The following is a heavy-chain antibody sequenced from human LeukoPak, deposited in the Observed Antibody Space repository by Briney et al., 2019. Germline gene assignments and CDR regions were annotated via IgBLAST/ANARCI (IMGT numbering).Heavy chain of an antibody. J-gene: IGHJ4*02. Sequence: GASVKVSCKASGGTFSSYAISWVRQAPGQGLEWMGRIIPILDIANYAQKFQGRVTITADKSTNTAYMELNRLRSEDTDVYYCARCSITIFGLFDYWGQGTLVTVSS. D-gene: IGHD3-10*02. CDR3: ARCSITIFGLFDY. CDR2: IIPILDIA. V-gene: IGHV1-69*04. CDR1: GGTFSSYA.